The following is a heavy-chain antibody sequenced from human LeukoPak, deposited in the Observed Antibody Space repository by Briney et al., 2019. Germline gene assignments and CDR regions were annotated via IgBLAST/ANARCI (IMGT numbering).Heavy chain of an antibody. CDR1: GGTFSSYA. V-gene: IGHV1-69*05. Sequence: ASVKVSCKASGGTFSSYAISWVRQAPGQGVEWLGRISPIFGTANYAQKFQGRVTITTDESTSTAYMELSSLRSEDTAVYYCARTSARFRGNWFDPWGQGTLVTVSS. CDR3: ARTSARFRGNWFDP. CDR2: ISPIFGTA. D-gene: IGHD3-3*01. J-gene: IGHJ5*02.